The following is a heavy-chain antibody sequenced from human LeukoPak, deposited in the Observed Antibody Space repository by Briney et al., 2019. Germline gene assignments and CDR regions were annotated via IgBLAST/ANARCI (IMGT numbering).Heavy chain of an antibody. CDR3: ARGSKAAPGTFDY. V-gene: IGHV4-59*01. CDR1: GGSISSYY. J-gene: IGHJ4*02. D-gene: IGHD6-13*01. CDR2: IYYTGST. Sequence: PSETLSLTCTVSGGSISSYYRCWIRQPPGKGLEWIGYIYYTGSTDYNPSLKSRVAISVDTSKNQFSLKLSSVTAADTAVYYCARGSKAAPGTFDYWGQGTLVTVSS.